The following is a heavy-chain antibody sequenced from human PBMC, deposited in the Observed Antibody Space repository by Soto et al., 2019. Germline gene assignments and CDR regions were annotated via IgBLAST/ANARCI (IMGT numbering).Heavy chain of an antibody. CDR2: IYYSGST. Sequence: SETLSLTCTVSGGSISSYYWSWIRQPPGKGLEWIGYIYYSGSTNYNPSLKSRVTISVDTSKNQFSLKLSSVTAVDTAVYYCARGSSGWVFDYWGQGTLVTVSS. CDR3: ARGSSGWVFDY. J-gene: IGHJ4*02. CDR1: GGSISSYY. D-gene: IGHD6-19*01. V-gene: IGHV4-59*01.